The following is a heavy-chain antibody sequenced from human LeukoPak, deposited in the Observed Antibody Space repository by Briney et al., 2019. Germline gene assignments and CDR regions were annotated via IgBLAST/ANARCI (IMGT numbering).Heavy chain of an antibody. Sequence: PSETLSLTCTVSGGSISSYYWSWIRQPPGKGLEWIGYIYYSGSTNYNPSLKSRVTISVDTSKNQFSLKLSSVTAADTAVYYCARSPRYYYDSSGYFGYWGQGTLVTVSS. V-gene: IGHV4-59*01. CDR2: IYYSGST. J-gene: IGHJ4*02. D-gene: IGHD3-22*01. CDR1: GGSISSYY. CDR3: ARSPRYYYDSSGYFGY.